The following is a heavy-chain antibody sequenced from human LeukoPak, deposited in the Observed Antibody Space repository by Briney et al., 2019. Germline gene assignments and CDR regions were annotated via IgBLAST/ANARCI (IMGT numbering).Heavy chain of an antibody. CDR1: GFTFSSYG. Sequence: GGSLRLSCAASGFTFSSYGMHWVRQAPGEGLEWVAVISYDGSNKYYADSVKGRFTISRDNSKNTLYLQMNSLRAEDTAVYYCAKDSSRSSFSYGMDVWGQGTTVTVSS. CDR3: AKDSSRSSFSYGMDV. D-gene: IGHD6-13*01. J-gene: IGHJ6*02. CDR2: ISYDGSNK. V-gene: IGHV3-30*18.